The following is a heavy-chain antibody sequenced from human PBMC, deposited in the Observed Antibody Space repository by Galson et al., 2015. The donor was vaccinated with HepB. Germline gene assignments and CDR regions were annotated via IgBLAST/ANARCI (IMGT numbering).Heavy chain of an antibody. CDR1: GDSVSSSSTT. CDR2: TYYRSKWYS. Sequence: CAISGDSVSSSSTTWNWIRQSPSRGLEWLGRTYYRSKWYSDYAMSVKSRITVNADTSNNQFSLHLKSVTPEDTAVYYCARSSYASGSQDLFDPWGQGTLVTVSS. D-gene: IGHD3-10*01. V-gene: IGHV6-1*01. CDR3: ARSSYASGSQDLFDP. J-gene: IGHJ5*02.